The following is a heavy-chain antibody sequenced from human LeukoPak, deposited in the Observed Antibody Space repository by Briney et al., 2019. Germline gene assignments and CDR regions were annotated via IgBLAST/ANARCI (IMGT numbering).Heavy chain of an antibody. CDR3: AREPSTNYYDSSGYFLDY. CDR1: GITFSSYA. D-gene: IGHD3-22*01. V-gene: IGHV3-21*01. Sequence: GGSLRLSCAASGITFSSYAMTWVRQAPGKGLEWVSLTSGTGGTTYYADSVKGRFTISRDNAKNSLYLQMNSLRAEDTAVYYCAREPSTNYYDSSGYFLDYWGQGTLVTVSS. J-gene: IGHJ4*02. CDR2: TSGTGGTT.